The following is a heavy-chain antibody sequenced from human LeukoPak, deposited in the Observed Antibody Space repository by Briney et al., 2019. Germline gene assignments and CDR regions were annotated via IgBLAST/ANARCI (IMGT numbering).Heavy chain of an antibody. CDR2: IYYSGST. J-gene: IGHJ3*02. V-gene: IGHV4-59*01. CDR3: ARVMWGYCSGGSCYSGAFDI. Sequence: SETLSLTCTVSGGSISSYYWSWIRQPPGKGLEWIGYIYYSGSTNYNPSLKSRVTISVDTSKNQFSLKLSSVTAADTAVYYCARVMWGYCSGGSCYSGAFDIWGQGTMVTVSS. D-gene: IGHD2-15*01. CDR1: GGSISSYY.